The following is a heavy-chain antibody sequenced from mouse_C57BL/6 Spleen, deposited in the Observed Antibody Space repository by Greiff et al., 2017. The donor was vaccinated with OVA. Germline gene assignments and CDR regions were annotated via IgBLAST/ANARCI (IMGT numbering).Heavy chain of an antibody. J-gene: IGHJ4*01. CDR2: ISNGGGST. CDR1: GFTFSDYY. CDR3: ARQDYDYDGSMDY. D-gene: IGHD2-4*01. Sequence: EVKLVESGGGLVQPGGSLKLSCAASGFTFSDYYMYWVRQTPEKRLEWVAYISNGGGSTYYPDTVKGRFTISRDNAKNTLYLQMSRLKSEDTAMYYCARQDYDYDGSMDYWGQGTSVTVSS. V-gene: IGHV5-12*01.